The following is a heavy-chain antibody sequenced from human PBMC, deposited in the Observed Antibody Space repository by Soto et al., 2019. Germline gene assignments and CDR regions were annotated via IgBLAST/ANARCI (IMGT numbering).Heavy chain of an antibody. V-gene: IGHV1-18*01. D-gene: IGHD6-19*01. CDR3: ARARAVAGPNYGMDV. CDR2: ISTYNGNT. J-gene: IGHJ6*02. CDR1: GYIFTNYG. Sequence: QVQLVKSGAEVKKPGASVKVSCKASGYIFTNYGISWVRQAPGQGLEWMGWISTYNGNTNSAQKLQGRVSMTTDTSTTTAYMELRSLRSDDTAAYYCARARAVAGPNYGMDVWGQGTTVTVSS.